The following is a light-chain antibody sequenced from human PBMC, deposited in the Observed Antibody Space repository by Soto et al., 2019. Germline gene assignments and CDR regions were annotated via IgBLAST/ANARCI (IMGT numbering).Light chain of an antibody. Sequence: VVLTQSPATLSLSPGERATLSCRASQSVSSYLAWYQQKHGQAPRLLIYDASNRATGIPARFSGSWSGTDFNLTISSLETEDFAVYYCQQRSNWPPAFGQGTRLEIK. J-gene: IGKJ5*01. CDR2: DAS. CDR1: QSVSSY. V-gene: IGKV3-11*01. CDR3: QQRSNWPPA.